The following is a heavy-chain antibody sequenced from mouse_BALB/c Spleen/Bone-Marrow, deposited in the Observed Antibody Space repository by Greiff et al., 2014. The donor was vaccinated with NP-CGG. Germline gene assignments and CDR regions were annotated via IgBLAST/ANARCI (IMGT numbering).Heavy chain of an antibody. D-gene: IGHD1-2*01. CDR1: GFSLTNYG. V-gene: IGHV2-9*02. CDR3: ARITTATGAMDY. Sequence: VQLQQSGPGLVAPSQSLSITCTVSGFSLTNYGVHWVCQPPGKGLEWLGVIWADGSTNYNSALMSRLSINKDNSKSQVFFKMNSLQTDDTAMYYCARITTATGAMDYWGQGTSVTVSS. CDR2: IWADGST. J-gene: IGHJ4*01.